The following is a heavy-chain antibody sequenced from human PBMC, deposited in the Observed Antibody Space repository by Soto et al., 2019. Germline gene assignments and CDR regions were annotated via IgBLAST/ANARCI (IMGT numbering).Heavy chain of an antibody. J-gene: IGHJ5*02. V-gene: IGHV1-2*02. CDR2: FNPKTGGT. CDR3: ARDGTVTTSGFNWFDP. Sequence: ASVKVSCKASGYTFTALYMHWVRQAPGQGLEWMGWFNPKTGGTYYAQKFQGRVTMISDTSISTAYMELTSLTSDDTALYYCARDGTVTTSGFNWFDPWGQGTLVTVSS. D-gene: IGHD4-4*01. CDR1: GYTFTALY.